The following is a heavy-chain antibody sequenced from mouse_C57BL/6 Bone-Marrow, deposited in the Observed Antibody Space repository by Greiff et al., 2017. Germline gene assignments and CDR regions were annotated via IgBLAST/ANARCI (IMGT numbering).Heavy chain of an antibody. CDR3: SRSGPLGRSFDY. Sequence: QVQLQQPGAELVKPGASVKMSCKASGYTFTSYWITWVKQRPGKGLEWIGDIYPTSGRTNYNEKFKSKAILTVDTSSNTAYMQISSLTSVDSAVFYCSRSGPLGRSFDYWGQGTTLTVSS. J-gene: IGHJ2*01. V-gene: IGHV1-55*01. CDR1: GYTFTSYW. CDR2: IYPTSGRT. D-gene: IGHD4-1*01.